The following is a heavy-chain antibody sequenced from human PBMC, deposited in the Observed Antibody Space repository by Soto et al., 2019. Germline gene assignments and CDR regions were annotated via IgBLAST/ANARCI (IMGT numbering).Heavy chain of an antibody. CDR1: GYTFTNYG. CDR3: ARGLNGYLHYFDY. J-gene: IGHJ4*02. D-gene: IGHD5-18*01. CDR2: ISAYNGNT. Sequence: GASVKVSCKASGYTFTNYGISWVRQAPGQGLEWMGWISAYNGNTKYSQKLQGRVTITRDTSASTAYMELSSLRSEDTAVYYCARGLNGYLHYFDYWGQGTLVTAPQ. V-gene: IGHV1-18*01.